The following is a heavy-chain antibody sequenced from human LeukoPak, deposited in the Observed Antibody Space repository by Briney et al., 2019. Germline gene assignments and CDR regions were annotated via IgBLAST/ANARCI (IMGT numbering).Heavy chain of an antibody. V-gene: IGHV5-51*01. CDR3: ARQITGPFNWFDR. Sequence: GEALQISCQDSGYGFTSYWIGWVRPVPGKGMEWMGIIYPGDSDTRYSPSFQGQVTISADKSISTAYLQWSSLKASDTAMYYCARQITGPFNWFDRWSQGTLVTVSS. CDR2: IYPGDSDT. D-gene: IGHD1-14*01. J-gene: IGHJ5*02. CDR1: GYGFTSYW.